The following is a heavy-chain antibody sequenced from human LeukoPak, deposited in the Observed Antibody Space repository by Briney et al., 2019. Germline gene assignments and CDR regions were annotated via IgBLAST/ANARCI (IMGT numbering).Heavy chain of an antibody. Sequence: GGSLRLSCAASGFTFSSDWMSWVRQAPGKGLEWVAKIKQDGSEKYYVDSVKSGFTISRENAKNSLYLKMTSLRAEDTAVYYCARDLGDIVATMWAFDIWGQGTMVTVSS. CDR3: ARDLGDIVATMWAFDI. D-gene: IGHD5-12*01. V-gene: IGHV3-7*01. CDR2: IKQDGSEK. J-gene: IGHJ3*02. CDR1: GFTFSSDW.